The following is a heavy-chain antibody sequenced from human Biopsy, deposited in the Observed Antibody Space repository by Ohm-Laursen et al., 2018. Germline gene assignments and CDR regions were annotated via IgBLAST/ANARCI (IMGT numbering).Heavy chain of an antibody. J-gene: IGHJ6*02. CDR2: IYYSVMT. CDR1: GDSIRSYY. D-gene: IGHD4-11*01. V-gene: IGHV4-59*01. Sequence: TLSLTCTVSGDSIRSYYWSWIRQTPEKGLEWIGHIYYSVMTNYNPSLQSRVSISVDTSRNQVSLTLSSVTAADTAVYYCARDSGILNYGNFKYYHYYGMDVWGQGTKVTVSS. CDR3: ARDSGILNYGNFKYYHYYGMDV.